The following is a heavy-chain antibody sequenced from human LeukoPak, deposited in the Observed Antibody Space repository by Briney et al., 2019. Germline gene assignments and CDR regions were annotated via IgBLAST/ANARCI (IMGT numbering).Heavy chain of an antibody. D-gene: IGHD3-22*01. CDR2: IRSDSSAI. V-gene: IGHV3-48*01. CDR3: ASREGYYYDSSGIALGI. J-gene: IGHJ4*02. CDR1: GFSFGDYS. Sequence: PGGSLRLSRAASGFSFGDYSMTWVRQAPGKGLEWVSYIRSDSSAIYYADSVKGRFTISRDNAKKSLYLQMNSLRAEDTAVYYCASREGYYYDSSGIALGIWGQGTLVTVSS.